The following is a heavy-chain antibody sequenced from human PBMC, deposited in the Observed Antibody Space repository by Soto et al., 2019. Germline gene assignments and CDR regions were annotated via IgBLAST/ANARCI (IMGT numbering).Heavy chain of an antibody. CDR1: DGSIRSSDYC. CDR3: ARHGVDYGFDNWFDP. Sequence: SETLSLTCSVSDGSIRSSDYCWGWIRQPPGKGPEFIGSIQYSGNTCYNPSLKSRVTMSVDTSKNQFSLKLSSVTAADTAVYYCARHGVDYGFDNWFDPWGQGTLVTVSS. CDR2: IQYSGNT. V-gene: IGHV4-39*01. D-gene: IGHD4-17*01. J-gene: IGHJ5*02.